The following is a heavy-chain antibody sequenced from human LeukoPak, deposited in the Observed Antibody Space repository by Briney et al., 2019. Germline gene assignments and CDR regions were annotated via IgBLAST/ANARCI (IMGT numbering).Heavy chain of an antibody. V-gene: IGHV3-48*01. CDR3: ARYPEGYCSSTSCYRKAFDI. CDR1: GFTFSSYS. CDR2: ISSSSSTI. Sequence: GGSLRLSCAASGFTFSSYSMNWVRQAPGKGLEWVSYISSSSSTIYYADSVKGRFTISRDNAKNSLYLQVNSLRAEDTAVYYCARYPEGYCSSTSCYRKAFDIWGQGTMVTVSS. J-gene: IGHJ3*02. D-gene: IGHD2-2*01.